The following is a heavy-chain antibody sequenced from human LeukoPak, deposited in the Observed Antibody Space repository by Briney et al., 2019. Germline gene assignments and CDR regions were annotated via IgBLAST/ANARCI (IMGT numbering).Heavy chain of an antibody. CDR1: GGSISGYY. V-gene: IGHV4-4*07. Sequence: PSETLSLTCAVSGGSISGYYRSWIRQAAGKGLEWIGRVHTSGNTNYNPSLKSRVTMSLDTSKNQYSLNLSSVTAADTAVYYCARAEQLGNWGQGTLVTVSS. CDR3: ARAEQLGN. D-gene: IGHD6-13*01. J-gene: IGHJ4*02. CDR2: VHTSGNT.